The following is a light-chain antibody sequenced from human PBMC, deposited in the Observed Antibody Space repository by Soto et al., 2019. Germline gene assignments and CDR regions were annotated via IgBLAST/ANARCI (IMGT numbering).Light chain of an antibody. CDR1: SSDIGGSNY. J-gene: IGLJ1*01. CDR3: TSHTRSPLYV. Sequence: QSVLAQPASVSGSPGQSITVSCTGTSSDIGGSNYVSWYQQHPGKAPRLIIYDVNNRPSGVSARFSGSKSGNTASLTISGLQAEDEADYYCTSHTRSPLYVFGTGTKVTVL. V-gene: IGLV2-14*03. CDR2: DVN.